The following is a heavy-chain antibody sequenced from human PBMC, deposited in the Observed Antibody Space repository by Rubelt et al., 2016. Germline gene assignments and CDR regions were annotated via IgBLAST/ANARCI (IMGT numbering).Heavy chain of an antibody. J-gene: IGHJ5*02. CDR1: GYSFTSYW. D-gene: IGHD1-14*01. CDR2: IDPSDSYT. CDR3: ARHVNHNWFDP. V-gene: IGHV5-10-1*01. Sequence: EVQLVQSGAEVKKPGESLRISCKGSGYSFTSYWISWVRQMPGKGLEWMGRIDPSDSYTNYSPSYPAHFTISADQSISTAYLQWSSLKASDTAMYYCARHVNHNWFDPWGQGTLVTVSS.